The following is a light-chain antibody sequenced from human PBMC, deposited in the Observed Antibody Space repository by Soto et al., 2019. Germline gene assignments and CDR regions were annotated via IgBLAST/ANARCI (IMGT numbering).Light chain of an antibody. J-gene: IGLJ2*01. CDR2: DNN. Sequence: QSALTQPPSVSAAPGQKVTISCSGSSSNIGNSYVSWYQQLPGTAPKLLIYDNNKPPSGIPDRFSGSKSGTSATLGITGLQTGAEADYYCGTWDSSLTTVLFGGGTQLTVL. V-gene: IGLV1-51*01. CDR1: SSNIGNSY. CDR3: GTWDSSLTTVL.